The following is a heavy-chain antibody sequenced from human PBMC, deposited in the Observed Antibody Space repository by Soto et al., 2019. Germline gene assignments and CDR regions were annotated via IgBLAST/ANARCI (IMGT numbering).Heavy chain of an antibody. J-gene: IGHJ4*02. CDR3: ARVRSGYDYVY. CDR2: INPSGGST. V-gene: IGHV1-46*01. D-gene: IGHD5-12*01. CDR1: GYTFTSYY. Sequence: ASVKVSCKASGYTFTSYYMHWVRQATGQGLEWMGIINPSGGSTSYAQKFQGRVTMTRDTSTSTVYVELSSLRSEDTAVYYCARVRSGYDYVYWGRGTLVTVSS.